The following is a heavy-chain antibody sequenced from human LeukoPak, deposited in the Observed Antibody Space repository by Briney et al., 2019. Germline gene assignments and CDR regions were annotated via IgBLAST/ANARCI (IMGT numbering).Heavy chain of an antibody. V-gene: IGHV3-74*01. CDR3: ARDFDMGITPGDDFDF. Sequence: GGSLRLSCAASGFSFSKYWMHWVRQTPGEGPVWVARIKEDGTYRSYADSVKGRFTISRDNARNTVFLQMSSLRAEDTAVYYCARDFDMGITPGDDFDFWGQGTLVTVSS. CDR1: GFSFSKYW. D-gene: IGHD3-9*01. J-gene: IGHJ4*02. CDR2: IKEDGTYR.